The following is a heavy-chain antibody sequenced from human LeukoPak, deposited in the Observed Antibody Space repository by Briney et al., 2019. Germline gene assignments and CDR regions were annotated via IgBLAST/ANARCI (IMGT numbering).Heavy chain of an antibody. Sequence: PSETLSLTCIVSGDSIRSSGYYWGWIRQPPGKGLEWVGSMFYGETTSYSPSLQGRLTISLYTSKNQFSLRLNSVTAADTAVYYCARLERSRMDGAQYWGQGTLVTVSS. V-gene: IGHV4-39*01. CDR3: ARLERSRMDGAQY. CDR2: MFYGETT. D-gene: IGHD4/OR15-4a*01. J-gene: IGHJ4*02. CDR1: GDSIRSSGYY.